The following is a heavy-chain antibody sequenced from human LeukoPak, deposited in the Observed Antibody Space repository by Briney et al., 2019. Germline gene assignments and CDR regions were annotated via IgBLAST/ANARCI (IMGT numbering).Heavy chain of an antibody. Sequence: PSETLSLTCTVSGGSISSGSYYWSWIRQPAGKGLEWIGRIYTSGSTNYNPSLKSRVTISVDTSKNQFSLKLSSVTAADTAVYYCARDPQFDSSGYAVGYAFDIWGQGTMVTVSS. CDR3: ARDPQFDSSGYAVGYAFDI. CDR1: GGSISSGSYY. V-gene: IGHV4-61*02. J-gene: IGHJ3*02. CDR2: IYTSGST. D-gene: IGHD3-22*01.